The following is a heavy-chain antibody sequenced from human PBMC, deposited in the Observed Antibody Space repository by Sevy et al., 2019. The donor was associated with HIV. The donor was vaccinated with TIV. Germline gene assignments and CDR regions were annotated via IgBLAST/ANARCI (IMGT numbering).Heavy chain of an antibody. V-gene: IGHV3-49*03. J-gene: IGHJ6*02. D-gene: IGHD3-10*01. CDR2: IRSKAYGGTT. CDR3: TRDRRYYGSGSYYGDYYYYYGMDV. Sequence: GGSLRLSCTASGFTCGDYAMSWFRQAPGKGLEWVGFIRSKAYGGTTEYAASVKGRLTISRDDSKSIDYLQMNSLKTEDTAVYYCTRDRRYYGSGSYYGDYYYYYGMDVWGQGTTVTVSS. CDR1: GFTCGDYA.